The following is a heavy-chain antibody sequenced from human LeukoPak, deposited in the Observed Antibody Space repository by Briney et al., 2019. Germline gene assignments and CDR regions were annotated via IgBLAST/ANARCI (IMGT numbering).Heavy chain of an antibody. CDR3: ANYIRSVHYYMAV. Sequence: SETLSLTCSVSGGSFDSKYWSWIRQPPGKGLEGIGYVYTSGSTNFNPSLRSRVAMSIDTSKNQFSLKVYSVTAADTAVYYCANYIRSVHYYMAVWGKGTTVIVSS. D-gene: IGHD4-11*01. CDR2: VYTSGST. V-gene: IGHV4-4*09. CDR1: GGSFDSKY. J-gene: IGHJ6*03.